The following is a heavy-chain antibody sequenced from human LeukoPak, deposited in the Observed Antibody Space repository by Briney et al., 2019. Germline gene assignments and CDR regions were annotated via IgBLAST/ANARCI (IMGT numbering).Heavy chain of an antibody. J-gene: IGHJ6*02. CDR3: ARGRDRGVVPAAYYYYGMDV. V-gene: IGHV4-34*01. Sequence: SETLSLTCAVYGGSFSGYYWSWIRQPPGEGLEWIGETNHSGSTNYNPSLKSRVTISVDTSKNQFSLKLSSVTAADTAVYYCARGRDRGVVPAAYYYYGMDVWGQGTTVTVSS. D-gene: IGHD2-2*01. CDR1: GGSFSGYY. CDR2: TNHSGST.